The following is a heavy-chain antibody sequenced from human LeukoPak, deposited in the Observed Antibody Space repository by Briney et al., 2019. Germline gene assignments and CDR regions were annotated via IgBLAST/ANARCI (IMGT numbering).Heavy chain of an antibody. V-gene: IGHV3-74*01. CDR1: GFTVSRYW. J-gene: IGHJ4*02. CDR3: ARDLTGPYDH. CDR2: INVEENYI. Sequence: GGSLRLSCAASGFTVSRYWMHWVRQAPGKGLLWVARINVEENYIDYAESVKGRFTISRDSGKNTLYLQMNSLRAEDTAVYSCARDLTGPYDHWGQGTLVTVSS. D-gene: IGHD3-22*01.